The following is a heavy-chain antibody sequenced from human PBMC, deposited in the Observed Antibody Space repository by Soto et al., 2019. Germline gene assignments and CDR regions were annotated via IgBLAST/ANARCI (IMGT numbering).Heavy chain of an antibody. V-gene: IGHV4-31*03. Sequence: SETLSLTCTVSGGSISSGGYYWSWIRQHPGKGLEWIGYIYYSGSTYYNPSLKSRVTISVDTSKNQFSLKLSSVTAADTAVYYCARDDAMYYYDSSGYYGPFDIWGQGTMVTVSS. CDR3: ARDDAMYYYDSSGYYGPFDI. J-gene: IGHJ3*02. CDR2: IYYSGST. CDR1: GGSISSGGYY. D-gene: IGHD3-22*01.